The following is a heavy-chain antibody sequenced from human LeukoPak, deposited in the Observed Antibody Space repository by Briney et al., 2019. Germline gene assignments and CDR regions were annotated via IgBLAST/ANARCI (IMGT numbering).Heavy chain of an antibody. CDR1: GFTVSSNY. CDR2: IYSGGST. Sequence: GGSLRLSCAASGFTVSSNYMSWVRQAPGKGLEWVSVIYSGGSTYYADSVKGRFTISRDNSKNTLYLQMNSLRAEDTAVYYCARDHVTKGMEVGGKGPRSPVSS. J-gene: IGHJ6*03. D-gene: IGHD1/OR15-1a*01. V-gene: IGHV3-53*01. CDR3: ARDHVTKGMEV.